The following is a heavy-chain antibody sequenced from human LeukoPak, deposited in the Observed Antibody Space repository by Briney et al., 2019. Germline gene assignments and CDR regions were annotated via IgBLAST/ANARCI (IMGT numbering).Heavy chain of an antibody. CDR1: GFTFSDYY. J-gene: IGHJ4*02. Sequence: GGSLRLSCAASGFTFSDYYMSWIRQAPGKGLEWVSSISSSSSYIYYADSVKGRFTISRDNAKNSLYLQMNSLRVEDTAVYYCARDLRSRIGSGWYYFDYWGQGTLVTVSS. D-gene: IGHD6-19*01. V-gene: IGHV3-11*06. CDR2: ISSSSSYI. CDR3: ARDLRSRIGSGWYYFDY.